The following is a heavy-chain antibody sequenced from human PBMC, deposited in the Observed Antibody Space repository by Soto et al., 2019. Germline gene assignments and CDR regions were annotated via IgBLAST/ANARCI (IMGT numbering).Heavy chain of an antibody. V-gene: IGHV4-34*01. CDR3: ARGRSSGWGNYYYGMDV. CDR2: INHSGST. Sequence: SETLSLTCAVYGGSFSGYYWSWIRQPPGEGLEWIGEINHSGSTNYNPSLKSRVTISVDTSKNQFSLKLSSVTAADTAVYYCARGRSSGWGNYYYGMDVWGQGTTVTVSS. J-gene: IGHJ6*02. D-gene: IGHD6-19*01. CDR1: GGSFSGYY.